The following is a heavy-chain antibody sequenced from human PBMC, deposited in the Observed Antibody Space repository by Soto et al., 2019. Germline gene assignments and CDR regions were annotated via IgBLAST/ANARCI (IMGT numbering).Heavy chain of an antibody. CDR2: IKYSGTT. J-gene: IGHJ4*02. CDR3: AKEGRSRHYDFDF. CDR1: GGSISSSSCH. V-gene: IGHV4-39*06. D-gene: IGHD3-10*01. Sequence: SETLSLTCTVSGGSISSSSCHWGWIRQPPGKGLEWIASIKYSGTTFYNPSLKSRVTLSVDTSKNQFALKLSSVTAADTAVYYCAKEGRSRHYDFDFWGQGILVTVSS.